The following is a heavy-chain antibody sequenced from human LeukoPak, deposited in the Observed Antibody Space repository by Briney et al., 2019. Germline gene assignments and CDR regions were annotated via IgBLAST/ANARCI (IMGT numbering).Heavy chain of an antibody. CDR2: IIPILGIA. Sequence: ASVKVSCKASGGTFSSYAISWVRQAPGQGLEWMGRIIPILGIANYAQKFQGRVTITADKSTSTAYMELSSLRSEDTAVYYCARGDSVVPAAIIPGYFQHWGQGTLVTVSS. D-gene: IGHD2-2*01. CDR1: GGTFSSYA. J-gene: IGHJ1*01. V-gene: IGHV1-69*04. CDR3: ARGDSVVPAAIIPGYFQH.